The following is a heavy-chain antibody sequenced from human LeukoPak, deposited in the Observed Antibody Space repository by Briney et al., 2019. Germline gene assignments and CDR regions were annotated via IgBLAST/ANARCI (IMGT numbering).Heavy chain of an antibody. CDR1: GFSFGSYA. V-gene: IGHV3-23*01. CDR3: AKQLGYCSDGSCYFPY. J-gene: IGHJ4*02. Sequence: PGGSLRLSCGASGFSFGSYAMSWVRQAPGKGPEWVSGISGSGGATHYADSVKGRFTVSRDDSKSTLCLQMNSLRAEDTAVYYCAKQLGYCSDGSCYFPYWGQGTLVTVSS. CDR2: ISGSGGAT. D-gene: IGHD2-15*01.